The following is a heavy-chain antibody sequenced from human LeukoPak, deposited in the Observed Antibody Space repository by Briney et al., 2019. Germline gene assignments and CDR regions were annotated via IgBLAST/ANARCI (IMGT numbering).Heavy chain of an antibody. D-gene: IGHD3/OR15-3a*01. V-gene: IGHV3-7*01. CDR1: GFTFSSHW. J-gene: IGHJ4*02. CDR2: IKEDGSEK. CDR3: VRDLVWDTGLVDY. Sequence: PGGSLRLSCAASGFTFSSHWMSWVRQDPRKGLEWLANIKEDGSEKYYVDSVKGRFTISRDNAKNSLFLQMNSLRDEDTATYYCVRDLVWDTGLVDYWGQGTLVTVSS.